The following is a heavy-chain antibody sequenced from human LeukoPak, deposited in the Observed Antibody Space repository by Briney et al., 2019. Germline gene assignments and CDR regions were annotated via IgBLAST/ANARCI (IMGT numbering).Heavy chain of an antibody. J-gene: IGHJ3*02. V-gene: IGHV3-30*03. Sequence: GGSLRLSCAASVFTCSTSGMHWVRQSPGKGLEWMALISYDGSYKDFADSVQGRFTISRDNSKNTLYLQMNSLRPEDTAVYYCASWDPQLGDAFDIWGQGTMVTVSS. CDR1: VFTCSTSG. D-gene: IGHD3-16*01. CDR2: ISYDGSYK. CDR3: ASWDPQLGDAFDI.